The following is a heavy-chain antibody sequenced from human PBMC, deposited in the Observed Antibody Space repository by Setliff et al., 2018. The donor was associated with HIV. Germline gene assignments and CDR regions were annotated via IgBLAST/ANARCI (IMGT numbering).Heavy chain of an antibody. J-gene: IGHJ4*02. CDR2: LSPSGTT. CDR3: ARDQSDWFY. D-gene: IGHD3-3*01. V-gene: IGHV4-34*01. Sequence: SETLSLTCTVYGGSLSNYYTNWIRQPPGKGLEWIGELSPSGTTRSNPSLQSRVTISVDTSKSQFSLKLNSVTAADTAVYYCARDQSDWFYWGQGTLVTVSS. CDR1: GGSLSNYY.